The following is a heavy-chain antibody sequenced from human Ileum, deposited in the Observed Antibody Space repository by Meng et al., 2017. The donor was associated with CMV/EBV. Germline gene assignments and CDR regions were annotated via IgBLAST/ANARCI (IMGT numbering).Heavy chain of an antibody. J-gene: IGHJ4*02. Sequence: QGHLLQSGAEGKKPGASVKISCKTSGYTFTDHNIGWVRQAPGQGIEWVGWISLGNGQTVYGHKLQGRVTVTTDTSTNTAYMELRNLRSDDTAMYYCARDVWGFDDWGQGTLVTVAS. CDR2: ISLGNGQT. CDR3: ARDVWGFDD. V-gene: IGHV1-18*04. D-gene: IGHD7-27*01. CDR1: GYTFTDHN.